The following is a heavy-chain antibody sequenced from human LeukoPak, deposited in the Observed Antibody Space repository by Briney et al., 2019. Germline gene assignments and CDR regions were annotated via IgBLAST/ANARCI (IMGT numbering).Heavy chain of an antibody. CDR2: IKQDGSEK. D-gene: IGHD3-3*01. Sequence: PGGSLRLSCAASGFTFSSYWMTWVRQAPGKGVEWVANIKQDGSEKYYVDSVKGRFTISRDNAKNSLYLQMNSLRAEDTAVYYCARDLGLNITIFGVVSRSDYYYMDVWGKGTTVTVSS. CDR1: GFTFSSYW. J-gene: IGHJ6*03. CDR3: ARDLGLNITIFGVVSRSDYYYMDV. V-gene: IGHV3-7*01.